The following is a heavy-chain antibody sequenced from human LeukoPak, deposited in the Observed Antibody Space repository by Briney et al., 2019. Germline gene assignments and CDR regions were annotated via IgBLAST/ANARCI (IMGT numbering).Heavy chain of an antibody. V-gene: IGHV3-7*01. Sequence: GGSLRLSCAASGFTFSSYWMSWVRRAPGKELEWVANIKQDGSEKYYVDSVKGRFTISRDNAKNSLYLQMNSLRAEDTAVYYCARVSRDFYSNYYYYYGMDVWGQGTTVTVSS. CDR2: IKQDGSEK. J-gene: IGHJ6*02. D-gene: IGHD4-11*01. CDR3: ARVSRDFYSNYYYYYGMDV. CDR1: GFTFSSYW.